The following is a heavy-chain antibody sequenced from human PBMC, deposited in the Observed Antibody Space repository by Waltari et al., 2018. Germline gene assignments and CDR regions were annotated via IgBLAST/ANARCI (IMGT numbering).Heavy chain of an antibody. CDR2: ISRGSDYI. CDR1: GFTSYPYS. V-gene: IGHV3-48*04. Sequence: ESGGDLVQPGGSLRLSCAVSGFTSYPYSLTWVRQAPGKGLEWISYISRGSDYIDYAESVEGRFTISRDNSKNAVFLEMKYRRVDDTEIYYCAGIRGGFWFFDIWGRGTLVSVSS. J-gene: IGHJ2*01. CDR3: AGIRGGFWFFDI. D-gene: IGHD3-10*01.